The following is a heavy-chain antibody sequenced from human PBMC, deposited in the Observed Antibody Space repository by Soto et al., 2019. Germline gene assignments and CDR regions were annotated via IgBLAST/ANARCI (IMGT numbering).Heavy chain of an antibody. CDR3: ARVQYSGYDFKLAFDI. CDR2: IHAGNGYT. V-gene: IGHV1-3*01. J-gene: IGHJ3*02. CDR1: GYTFDNYA. Sequence: QVQLVQSGAQVKKPGASVSCKASGYTFDNYALHWVRQAHGRRLEWMGWIHAGNGYTKYSQSLQGRVTITRDTSASTVHMDLSSLRSEDTAVYYCARVQYSGYDFKLAFDIWGQGTMVTVSS. D-gene: IGHD5-12*01.